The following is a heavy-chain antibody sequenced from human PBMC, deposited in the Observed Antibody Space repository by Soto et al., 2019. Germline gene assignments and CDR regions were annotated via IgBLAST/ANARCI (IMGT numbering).Heavy chain of an antibody. D-gene: IGHD1-26*01. V-gene: IGHV3-23*01. Sequence: EVQLLESGGGLVQPGGSLRLSCVASGFTFSDDAMSWVRQAPGKGLEWVSAFGGSGVSTYYADSVKGRFAISRDNSRNTLYLQVNSLRAADTAIYYCAKNSRLESWGQGTMVTVSS. CDR2: FGGSGVST. CDR3: AKNSRLES. CDR1: GFTFSDDA. J-gene: IGHJ3*01.